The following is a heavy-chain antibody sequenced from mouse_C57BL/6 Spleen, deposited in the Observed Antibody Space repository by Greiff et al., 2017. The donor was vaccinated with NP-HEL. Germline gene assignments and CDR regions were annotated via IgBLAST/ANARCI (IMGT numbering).Heavy chain of an antibody. Sequence: VQLQQSGAELVKPGASVKLSCKASGYTFTEYTIHWVKQRSGQGLEWIGWFYPGSGSIKYNEKFKDKATLTADKSSSTVYMELSRLTSEDSAVYFCARSVSLDYYGSSWFAYWGQGTLVTVSA. CDR3: ARSVSLDYYGSSWFAY. CDR2: FYPGSGSI. CDR1: GYTFTEYT. D-gene: IGHD1-1*01. J-gene: IGHJ3*01. V-gene: IGHV1-62-2*01.